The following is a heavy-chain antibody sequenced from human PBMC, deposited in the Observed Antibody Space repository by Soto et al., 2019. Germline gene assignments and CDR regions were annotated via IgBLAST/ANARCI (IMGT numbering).Heavy chain of an antibody. V-gene: IGHV3-30*03. CDR3: ARGSTDSYPGSRIFDF. CDR2: ISHGATRK. Sequence: GGSLRLSCEASIFSFSADGMHWVRLAPGKGLEWVAGISHGATRKSYSDSVRGRFAISRDNSKKTLYLQMSSLTAEDSAIYYCARGSTDSYPGSRIFDFWGRATLVTVSS. J-gene: IGHJ4*02. CDR1: IFSFSADG. D-gene: IGHD3-10*01.